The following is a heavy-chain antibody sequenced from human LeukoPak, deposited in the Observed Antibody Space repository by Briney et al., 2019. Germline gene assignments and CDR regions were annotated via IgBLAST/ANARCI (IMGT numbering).Heavy chain of an antibody. CDR2: IYYSGNT. V-gene: IGHV4-59*08. Sequence: SETLSLTCTVSGGSISSYYWSWIRQPPGKGLEWIGYIYYSGNTNYTPSLKSRVTISVDTSKNQFSLKLSSVTAADTAVYYCARHRVVGTFLIDYWGQGTLVTVSS. CDR1: GGSISSYY. D-gene: IGHD6-19*01. J-gene: IGHJ4*02. CDR3: ARHRVVGTFLIDY.